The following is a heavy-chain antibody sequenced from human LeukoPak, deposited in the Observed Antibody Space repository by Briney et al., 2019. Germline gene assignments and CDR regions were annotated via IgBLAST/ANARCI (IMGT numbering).Heavy chain of an antibody. V-gene: IGHV4-38-2*02. CDR3: ARVSLFYYDSSGYYFDY. D-gene: IGHD3-22*01. CDR2: IYHSGST. CDR1: GYSISGGYY. J-gene: IGHJ4*02. Sequence: SSETLSLTCTVSGYSISGGYYWGWIRQPPGKGLEWIGSIYHSGSTYYNPSLKSRVTISVDTSKNQFSLKLSSVTAADTAVYYCARVSLFYYDSSGYYFDYWGQGTLVTVSS.